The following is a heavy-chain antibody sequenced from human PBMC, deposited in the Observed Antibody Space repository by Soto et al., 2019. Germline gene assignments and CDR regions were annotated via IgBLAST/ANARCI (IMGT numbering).Heavy chain of an antibody. CDR2: IYHSGVT. J-gene: IGHJ5*02. CDR1: GGSISSSSYY. CDR3: ARVPGP. V-gene: IGHV4-30-2*01. Sequence: PSETLSLTCTVSGGSISSSSYYWSWLHQPPGKGLEWIADIYHSGVTNYNPSLKSRVTISVDRSKNQFSLKLSSVTAADTAVYYCARVPGPWGQGTLVTVSS.